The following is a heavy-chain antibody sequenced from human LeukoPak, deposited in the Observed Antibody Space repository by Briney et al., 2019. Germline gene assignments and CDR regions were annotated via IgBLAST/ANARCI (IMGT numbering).Heavy chain of an antibody. Sequence: GGSLRLSCAASGFSFRSYAMNWVRQAPGKGLEWVSSISGSGGSTYYSDSVKGRFTVSRDNSKNTLYLQMNSLRSEDTAVYFCAKETYSTSWQLDSWGQGTLVTVSS. CDR3: AKETYSTSWQLDS. CDR1: GFSFRSYA. V-gene: IGHV3-23*01. D-gene: IGHD6-13*01. J-gene: IGHJ4*02. CDR2: ISGSGGST.